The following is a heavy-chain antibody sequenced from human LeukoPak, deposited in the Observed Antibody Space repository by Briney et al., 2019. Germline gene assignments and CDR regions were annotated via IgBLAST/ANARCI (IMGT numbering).Heavy chain of an antibody. V-gene: IGHV3-48*01. CDR2: ISSSDTI. CDR1: GFTFRSYT. J-gene: IGHJ4*02. D-gene: IGHD6-19*01. CDR3: GRAVAGRFGY. Sequence: GGSLRLSCETSGFTFRSYTMNWAGQAPGKGLEWVSYISSSDTIYQADSVKGRFTISRDNAKNSLYLQMNSLRAEDTAVYYCGRAVAGRFGYWGQGTLVTVSS.